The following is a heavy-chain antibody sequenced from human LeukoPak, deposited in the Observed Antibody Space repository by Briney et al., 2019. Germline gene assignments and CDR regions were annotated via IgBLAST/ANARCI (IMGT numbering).Heavy chain of an antibody. Sequence: SETLSLTCTVSGGSISSSSYYWGWIRQPPGKGLEWIGSIYYSGSTYYNPSLKSRVTISVDTSKNQFSLKLSSVTAADTAVFYCARHRMYYYDTSGRGVADAFDSWGQGTMVTVSS. D-gene: IGHD3-22*01. CDR3: ARHRMYYYDTSGRGVADAFDS. CDR1: GGSISSSSYY. V-gene: IGHV4-39*01. CDR2: IYYSGST. J-gene: IGHJ3*01.